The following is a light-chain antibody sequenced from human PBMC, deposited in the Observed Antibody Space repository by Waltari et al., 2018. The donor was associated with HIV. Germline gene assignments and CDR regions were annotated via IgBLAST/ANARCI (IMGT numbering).Light chain of an antibody. V-gene: IGLV3-10*01. CDR2: EDS. J-gene: IGLJ2*01. Sequence: SYELTQPPSVSVSPGQTARITCSGDALPKKYAYWYQQKSGQAPVLVIYEDSKRPSGIPEGVPGSRSGTTATLTISGAQVEDEADYYCYSTDSSGNRRVFGGGTKLTVL. CDR1: ALPKKY. CDR3: YSTDSSGNRRV.